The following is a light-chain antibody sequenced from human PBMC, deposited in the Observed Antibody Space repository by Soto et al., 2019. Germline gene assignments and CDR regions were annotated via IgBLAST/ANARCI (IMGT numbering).Light chain of an antibody. CDR2: DVS. CDR1: SSDVGGYKY. CDR3: SSYTSSSTLLYV. Sequence: QSVLTQPASVSGSPGQSITISCTGTSSDVGGYKYVSWYQQHPGKAPKFMIYDVSNRPSGVSNRFSGSKSGNTASLTISGFQAEDEADYYCSSYTSSSTLLYVFGTGTKVTVL. J-gene: IGLJ1*01. V-gene: IGLV2-14*01.